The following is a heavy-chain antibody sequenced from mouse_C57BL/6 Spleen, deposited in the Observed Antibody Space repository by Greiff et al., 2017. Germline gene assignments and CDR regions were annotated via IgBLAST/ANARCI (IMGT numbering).Heavy chain of an antibody. CDR2: IDPSDSYT. J-gene: IGHJ3*01. Sequence: QVQLQQPGAELVMPGASVKLSCKASGYTFTSYWMHWVKQRPGQGLEWIGEIDPSDSYTNYNQKFKGKSTLTVAKSSSTAYMQLSSLTSEDSAVYYCARGDYGYDGGAWFAYWGQGTLVTVSA. CDR1: GYTFTSYW. V-gene: IGHV1-69*01. CDR3: ARGDYGYDGGAWFAY. D-gene: IGHD2-2*01.